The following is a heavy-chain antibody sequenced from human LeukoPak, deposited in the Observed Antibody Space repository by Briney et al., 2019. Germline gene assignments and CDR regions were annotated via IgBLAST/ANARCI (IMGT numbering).Heavy chain of an antibody. V-gene: IGHV5-51*01. J-gene: IGHJ4*02. Sequence: GESLKISCKGSGYTFSSYWIGWVRQMPGKGLEWMWIIYPVDSDTRYSPSFQGQVTISADKSISTAYLQWSSLEASDTAMYFCARLPKFDSSGPYSRTFDYWGQGTLVTVSS. CDR2: IYPVDSDT. CDR1: GYTFSSYW. D-gene: IGHD3-22*01. CDR3: ARLPKFDSSGPYSRTFDY.